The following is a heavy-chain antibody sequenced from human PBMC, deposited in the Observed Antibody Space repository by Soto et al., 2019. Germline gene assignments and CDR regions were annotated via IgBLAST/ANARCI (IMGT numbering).Heavy chain of an antibody. CDR1: GGSISSGGYY. V-gene: IGHV4-31*03. CDR3: ARATYYYGSGSPLGALY. Sequence: QVQLQESGPGLVKPSQTLSLTCTVSGGSISSGGYYWSWIRQHPGKGLEWIGYIYYSGSTYYNPSLKSRVTLSVDTSKNQFSLKLSSVTAAHTAVYYCARATYYYGSGSPLGALYWGQGTLLTVSS. D-gene: IGHD3-10*01. CDR2: IYYSGST. J-gene: IGHJ4*02.